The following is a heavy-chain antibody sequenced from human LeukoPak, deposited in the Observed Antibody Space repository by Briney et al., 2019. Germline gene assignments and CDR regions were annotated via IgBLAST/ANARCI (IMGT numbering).Heavy chain of an antibody. D-gene: IGHD6-25*01. J-gene: IGHJ4*02. CDR1: GFTFSTYA. Sequence: QPGGSLRLSCAASGFTFSTYAMHWVRQAPGKGLEWVAFIWPDGSKKYYADSVKGRFAISRENSKNTVYLQMNDLRPEDTALYFCAKISSSAESNFDCWGQGTLLTVSS. CDR2: IWPDGSKK. CDR3: AKISSSAESNFDC. V-gene: IGHV3-30*02.